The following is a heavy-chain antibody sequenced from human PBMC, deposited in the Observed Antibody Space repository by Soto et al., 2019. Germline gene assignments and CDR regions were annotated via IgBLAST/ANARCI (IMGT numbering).Heavy chain of an antibody. D-gene: IGHD2-15*01. V-gene: IGHV1-69*01. CDR3: ARCRGYCSGGRCYDAADPPFDY. J-gene: IGHJ4*02. Sequence: QVQLVQSGAEGKKPGSSVKVSCKASGGTFSSYAISWVRQAPGQGLEWMGGIIPIFGTANYAQKFQGRVTINADESTSTAYMELSSVRSEDTAVYYCARCRGYCSGGRCYDAADPPFDYWGQGTLVTVSS. CDR1: GGTFSSYA. CDR2: IIPIFGTA.